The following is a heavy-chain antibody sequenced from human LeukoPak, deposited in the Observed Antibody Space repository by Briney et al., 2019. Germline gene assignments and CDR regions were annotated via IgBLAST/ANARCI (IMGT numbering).Heavy chain of an antibody. CDR2: INPNSGGT. V-gene: IGHV1-2*04. Sequence: GASVKVSCKASGYTFTGYYMHWVRQAPGQGLEWMGWINPNSGGTNYAQKFQGWVTMTRDTSIITAYMELSSLRSDDTAVYYCARAGVTGEGLDYWGQGTLVTVSS. CDR3: ARAGVTGEGLDY. D-gene: IGHD7-27*01. J-gene: IGHJ4*02. CDR1: GYTFTGYY.